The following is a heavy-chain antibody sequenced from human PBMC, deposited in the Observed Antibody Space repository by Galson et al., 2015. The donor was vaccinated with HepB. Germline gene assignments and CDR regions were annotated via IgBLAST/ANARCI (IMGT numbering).Heavy chain of an antibody. J-gene: IGHJ5*02. Sequence: SLRLSCAASGFTFSSYGMHWVRQAPGKGLEWVAVISYDGSNKYYADSVKGRFTISRDNSKNTLYLQMNSLRAEDTAVYYCASTPYGGTGWFDPWGQGTLVTVSS. D-gene: IGHD3-16*01. CDR1: GFTFSSYG. V-gene: IGHV3-30*03. CDR3: ASTPYGGTGWFDP. CDR2: ISYDGSNK.